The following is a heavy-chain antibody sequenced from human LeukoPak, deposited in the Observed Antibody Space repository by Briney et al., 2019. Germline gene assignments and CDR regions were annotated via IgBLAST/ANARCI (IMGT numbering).Heavy chain of an antibody. CDR1: GYSISSGYY. D-gene: IGHD1-26*01. CDR3: ARGRLEAMWELLPYDAFDI. V-gene: IGHV4-38-2*02. CDR2: IYHSGIT. J-gene: IGHJ3*02. Sequence: SETLSLTCTVSGYSISSGYYWGWIRQPPGKGLEWIGNIYHSGITYYNHFNSSLKSRVTISIDTSKNQFSLRLNSVTAADTAVFYCARGRLEAMWELLPYDAFDIWGQGTMVTVSS.